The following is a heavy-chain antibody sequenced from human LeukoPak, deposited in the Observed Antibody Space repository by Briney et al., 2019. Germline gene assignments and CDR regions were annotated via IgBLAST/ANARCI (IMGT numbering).Heavy chain of an antibody. CDR3: VRNFDY. V-gene: IGHV4-34*01. Sequence: SETPSLTCVVYGGSFSGHYWSWIRQPPGKGLEWIGDINQSGRAKYNPSLKSQVTISIDTSKNQFSLNLNSVTAADTAVYYCVRNFDYWGQGTLVTVSS. J-gene: IGHJ4*02. CDR1: GGSFSGHY. CDR2: INQSGRA.